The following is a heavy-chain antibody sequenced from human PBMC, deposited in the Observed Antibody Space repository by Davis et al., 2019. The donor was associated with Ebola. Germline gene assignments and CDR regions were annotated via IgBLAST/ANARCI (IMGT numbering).Heavy chain of an antibody. Sequence: AASVKVSCKASGGTFSSYAISWVRQAPGQGLEWMGWISAYNGNTNYAQKLQGRVTMTTDTSTSTAYMELRSLRSDDTAVYYCARDREMAVAGTGGYWGQGTLVTVSS. V-gene: IGHV1-18*01. CDR3: ARDREMAVAGTGGY. CDR1: GGTFSSYA. J-gene: IGHJ4*02. D-gene: IGHD6-19*01. CDR2: ISAYNGNT.